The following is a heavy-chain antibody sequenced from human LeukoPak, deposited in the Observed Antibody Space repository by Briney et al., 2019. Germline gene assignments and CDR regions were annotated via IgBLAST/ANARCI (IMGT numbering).Heavy chain of an antibody. CDR1: GGSISSYY. J-gene: IGHJ4*02. D-gene: IGHD3-10*01. CDR2: IYTSGST. V-gene: IGHV4-4*09. Sequence: SETLSLTCTVSGGSISSYYWSWIRQPPGKGLECIGYIYTSGSTNYNPSLKSRVTISVDTSKNQFSLKLSSVTAADTAVYYCARQFGYYYYDYWGQGTLVTVSS. CDR3: ARQFGYYYYDY.